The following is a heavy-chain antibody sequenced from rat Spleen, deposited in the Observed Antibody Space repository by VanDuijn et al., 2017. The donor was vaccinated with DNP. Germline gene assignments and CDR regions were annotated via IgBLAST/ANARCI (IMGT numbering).Heavy chain of an antibody. CDR1: GFTFSIFP. D-gene: IGHD1-12*02. CDR3: ASSMGSYYPYYFDY. J-gene: IGHJ2*01. V-gene: IGHV5-46*01. Sequence: EVQLVESGGDLVQPGRSMKLSCSASGFTFSIFPMAWVRQAPGKGLEWVAISAGYTYYRDSVKGRFTISRDNAKSTLYLQMNSLRSEDTATYYCASSMGSYYPYYFDYWGQGVMVTVSS. CDR2: ISAGYT.